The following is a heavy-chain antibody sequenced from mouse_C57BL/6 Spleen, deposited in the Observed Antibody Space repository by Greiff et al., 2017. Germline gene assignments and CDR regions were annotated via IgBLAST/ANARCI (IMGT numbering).Heavy chain of an antibody. CDR3: ARYRDRLKSGAMDY. Sequence: EVKLMESGGGLVQPGGSLSLSCAASGFTFTDYYMSWVRQPPGKALEWLGFIRNKANGYTTEYSASVKGRFTISRDNSQSILYLQMNALRAEDSATYYCARYRDRLKSGAMDYWGQGTSVTVSS. D-gene: IGHD3-1*01. V-gene: IGHV7-3*01. J-gene: IGHJ4*01. CDR1: GFTFTDYY. CDR2: IRNKANGYTT.